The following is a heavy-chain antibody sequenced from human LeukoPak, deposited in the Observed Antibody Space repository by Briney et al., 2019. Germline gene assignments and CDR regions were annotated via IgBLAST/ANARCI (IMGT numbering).Heavy chain of an antibody. Sequence: PGGSLRLSCAASGFTFDDYAMHWVRQAPGKGLEWVSLISWDGGSTYYADSVKGRFTISRDNSKNSLYLQMNSLRAEDTALYYCAKDRSSGWYGGVDYWGQGTLVTVSS. D-gene: IGHD6-19*01. CDR1: GFTFDDYA. V-gene: IGHV3-43D*03. CDR3: AKDRSSGWYGGVDY. J-gene: IGHJ4*02. CDR2: ISWDGGST.